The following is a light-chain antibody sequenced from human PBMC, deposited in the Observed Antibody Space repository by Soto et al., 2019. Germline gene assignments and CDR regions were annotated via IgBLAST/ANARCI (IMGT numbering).Light chain of an antibody. V-gene: IGKV3-20*01. CDR2: GAS. CDR1: QSLRSSY. CDR3: HQYGGSPPEP. J-gene: IGKJ1*01. Sequence: EGELRQSPGTLSLSPGKRATLSCRASQSLRSSYLGWYQQRPGQPPRLLIYGASNRATGIPDRFSGSGSGTDFTLTISILEPEDFAVYYCHQYGGSPPEPFGQRTKVDVK.